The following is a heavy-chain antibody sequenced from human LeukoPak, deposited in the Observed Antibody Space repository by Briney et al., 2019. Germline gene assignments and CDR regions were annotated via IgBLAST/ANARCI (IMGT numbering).Heavy chain of an antibody. CDR3: ARLTGYMIEDYFDY. V-gene: IGHV4-59*01. J-gene: IGHJ4*02. CDR1: AGSINRFY. CDR2: IHHSGST. Sequence: SETLSLTCTVSAGSINRFYWNWIRQSPGKGLEWIGYIHHSGSTKYNPSLQSRVTMSMDTSKNQVSLKLSSVSAADSAVYYCARLTGYMIEDYFDYWGQGTLVTVSS. D-gene: IGHD3-22*01.